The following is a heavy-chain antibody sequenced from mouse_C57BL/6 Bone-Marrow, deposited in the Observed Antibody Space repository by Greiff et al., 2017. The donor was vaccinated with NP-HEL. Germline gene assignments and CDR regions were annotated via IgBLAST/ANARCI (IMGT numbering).Heavy chain of an antibody. CDR2: FHPYNDDT. Sequence: QVQLQQSGAELVKPGASVKMSCKASGYTFTTYPIEWVKQNHGKSLEWIGNFHPYNDDTEYNEKFKNKATLTVEKSFSTVYLELSRLTSVDSSVYSCARGDNYWYYFDYWGQGTTLTVSS. CDR3: ARGDNYWYYFDY. J-gene: IGHJ2*01. V-gene: IGHV1-47*01. CDR1: GYTFTTYP. D-gene: IGHD1-3*01.